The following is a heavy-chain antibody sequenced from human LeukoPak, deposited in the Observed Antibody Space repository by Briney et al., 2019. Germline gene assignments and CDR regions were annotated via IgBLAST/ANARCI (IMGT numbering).Heavy chain of an antibody. V-gene: IGHV3-21*01. D-gene: IGHD2-2*02. CDR1: RFTFSSYS. J-gene: IGHJ6*02. Sequence: GGSLRLSCAASRFTFSSYSMNWVRQAPGKGLEWVSSISSSSSYIYYADSVKGRFTISRDNSKNTLYLQMNSLRAEDTAVYYCAREQPATISYYYYGMDVWGQGTTVTVSS. CDR3: AREQPATISYYYYGMDV. CDR2: ISSSSSYI.